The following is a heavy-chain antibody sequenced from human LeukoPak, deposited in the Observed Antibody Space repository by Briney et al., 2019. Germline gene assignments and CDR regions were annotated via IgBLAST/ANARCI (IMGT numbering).Heavy chain of an antibody. J-gene: IGHJ4*02. CDR1: GGSISSGDYY. V-gene: IGHV4-31*03. D-gene: IGHD3-10*01. CDR2: IFYSGSA. CDR3: ARGSTLIRGFDY. Sequence: TSQTLSLTCTVSGGSISSGDYYWNWLPQHPEKSLEWIGYIFYSGSAYYNPSLKSRVTISVDTSKNQFSLKLSSVTAADTAVYYRARGSTLIRGFDYWGQGTLVTVSS.